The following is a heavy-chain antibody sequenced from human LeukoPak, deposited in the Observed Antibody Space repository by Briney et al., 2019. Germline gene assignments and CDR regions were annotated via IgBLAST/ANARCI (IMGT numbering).Heavy chain of an antibody. V-gene: IGHV1-46*01. CDR3: ARMYYYGSGSSNWFDP. D-gene: IGHD3-10*01. CDR2: INPSGGST. CDR1: GYTFTSYY. Sequence: ASVKVSCKASGYTFTSYYMHWVRQAPGQGLEWMGIINPSGGSTSYAQKFQGRVTMTRDMSTSTVYMELSSLRSEDTAVYYCARMYYYGSGSSNWFDPWGQGTLVTVSS. J-gene: IGHJ5*02.